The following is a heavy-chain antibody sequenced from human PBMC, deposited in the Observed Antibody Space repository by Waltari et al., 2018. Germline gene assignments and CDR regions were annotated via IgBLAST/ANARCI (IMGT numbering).Heavy chain of an antibody. CDR1: GGSIRSGGYS. V-gene: IGHV4-30-2*01. J-gene: IGHJ3*02. CDR3: ASPYCTGGVCYDDAFDI. CDR2: IYHSGST. D-gene: IGHD2-8*02. Sequence: QLQLQESGSGLVKPSQTLSLTCAVSGGSIRSGGYSWSWIRQPPGKGLEWIGYIYHSGSTYYNPSLKSRVTISVDRSKNQFSLKLSSVTAADTAVYYCASPYCTGGVCYDDAFDIWGQGTMVTVSS.